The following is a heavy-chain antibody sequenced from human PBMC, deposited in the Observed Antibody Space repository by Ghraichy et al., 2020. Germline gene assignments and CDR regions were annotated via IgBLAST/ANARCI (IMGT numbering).Heavy chain of an antibody. CDR1: GGSFSGYY. D-gene: IGHD3-10*01. Sequence: GSLRLSCAVYGGSFSGYYWSWIRQPPGKGLEWIGEINHSGSTNYNPSLKSRVTISVDTSKNQFSLKLSSVTAADTAVYYCARGLLAMVRGVITNYGMDVWGQGTTVTVSS. CDR2: INHSGST. V-gene: IGHV4-34*01. CDR3: ARGLLAMVRGVITNYGMDV. J-gene: IGHJ6*02.